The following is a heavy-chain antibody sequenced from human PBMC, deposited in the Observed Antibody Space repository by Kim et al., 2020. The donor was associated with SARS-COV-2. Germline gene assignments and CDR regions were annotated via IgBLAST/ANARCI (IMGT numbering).Heavy chain of an antibody. CDR1: GFTFSNAW. J-gene: IGHJ6*03. Sequence: GGSLRLSCAASGFTFSNAWMSWVRQAPGKGLEWVGRIKSKTDGGTTDYAAPVKGRFTISRDDSKNTLYLQMNSLKTEDTAVYYCTTAFGRVGATTTPYYYYMDVWGKGTTVTVSS. V-gene: IGHV3-15*01. CDR2: IKSKTDGGTT. D-gene: IGHD1-26*01. CDR3: TTAFGRVGATTTPYYYYMDV.